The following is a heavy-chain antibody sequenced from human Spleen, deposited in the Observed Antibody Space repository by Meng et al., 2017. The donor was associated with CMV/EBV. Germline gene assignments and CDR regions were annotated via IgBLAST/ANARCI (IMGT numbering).Heavy chain of an antibody. J-gene: IGHJ4*02. CDR2: IYHSGST. CDR1: GGSISSNGYY. Sequence: HLRRPGPEPVKPSEALSLTCTFSGGSISSNGYYWDWCRQPPGKGLEWIGAIYHSGSTSYNPSLQSRVTMFVDTSKNQFSLMLTSVTATDTAVYYCARRRGGSGRDCWGQGTLVTVSS. D-gene: IGHD3-10*01. CDR3: ARRRGGSGRDC. V-gene: IGHV4-39*01.